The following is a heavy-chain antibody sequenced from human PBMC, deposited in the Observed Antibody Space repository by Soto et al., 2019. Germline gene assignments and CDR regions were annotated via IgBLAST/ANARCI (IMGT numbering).Heavy chain of an antibody. CDR3: ASDRGNDYIWGSSPYDDFDI. Sequence: SQTLSLTCAISGDSVSSNSAAWNWIRQSPSRGLEWLVRTYYRSKWYNDYAVSVKSRITINPDTSKSKLSLQLNSVTPEETAVYYCASDRGNDYIWGSSPYDDFDIWGQGTMVTVSS. V-gene: IGHV6-1*01. D-gene: IGHD3-16*01. CDR1: GDSVSSNSAA. J-gene: IGHJ3*02. CDR2: TYYRSKWYN.